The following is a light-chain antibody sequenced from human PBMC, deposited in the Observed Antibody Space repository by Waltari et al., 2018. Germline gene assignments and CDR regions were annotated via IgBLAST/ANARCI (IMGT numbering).Light chain of an antibody. V-gene: IGLV1-36*01. J-gene: IGLJ3*02. CDR3: AAWDDSLSVLV. Sequence: QSVLTQPPSVSEAPRQRVTIPCSGHHSNIGNNPVSWYQQLPGKAPKLLIYYDDLLPSGVSDRFSGSKSGTSASLAISGLQSEDEADYYCAAWDDSLSVLVFGGGTKLTVL. CDR1: HSNIGNNP. CDR2: YDD.